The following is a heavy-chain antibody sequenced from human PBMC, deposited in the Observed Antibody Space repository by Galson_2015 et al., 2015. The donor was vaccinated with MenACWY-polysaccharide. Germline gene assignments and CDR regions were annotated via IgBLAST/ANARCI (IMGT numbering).Heavy chain of an antibody. CDR3: ARPSYSSSWNPFDY. CDR1: GSSFTSYW. CDR2: IFPGDSDT. V-gene: IGHV5-51*01. J-gene: IGHJ4*02. Sequence: QSGAEVTKPGESLPISCTGSGSSFTSYWIGWVRQMPGKGLEWMGVIFPGDSDTRYSPSFQGQVTISAVKSISTAYLQWSSLKASDTAMYYYARPSYSSSWNPFDYWGQGTLVTVSS. D-gene: IGHD6-13*01.